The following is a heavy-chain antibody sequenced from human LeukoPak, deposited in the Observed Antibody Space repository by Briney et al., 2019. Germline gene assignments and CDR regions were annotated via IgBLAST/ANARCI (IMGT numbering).Heavy chain of an antibody. CDR3: AKSGCSSTSCYGLFSGWFDP. V-gene: IGHV4-61*01. CDR1: GGSVSSGSYY. Sequence: PSETLSLTCTVSGGSVSSGSYYWSWIRQPPGKGLEWIGYIYYSGSTNYNPSLKRRVTISVDTSKNQFSLKLSSVTAADTAVYYCAKSGCSSTSCYGLFSGWFDPWGQGTLVTVSS. J-gene: IGHJ5*02. CDR2: IYYSGST. D-gene: IGHD2-2*01.